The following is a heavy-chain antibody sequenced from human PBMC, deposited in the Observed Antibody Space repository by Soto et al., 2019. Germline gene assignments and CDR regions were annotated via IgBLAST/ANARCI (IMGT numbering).Heavy chain of an antibody. CDR3: ARVRRWLPEEMVDL. V-gene: IGHV4-34*01. D-gene: IGHD5-12*01. Sequence: QVQLHQWGAGQLRASETLSLTCGVSGGSFSGYYWSWIRQPPGKGLEWIGEVNDSGNSNYNPSLKRRVVISVDTPKNEFSLKMNTVTAADTAVYYCARVRRWLPEEMVDLWGQGALVTVSS. J-gene: IGHJ5*02. CDR1: GGSFSGYY. CDR2: VNDSGNS.